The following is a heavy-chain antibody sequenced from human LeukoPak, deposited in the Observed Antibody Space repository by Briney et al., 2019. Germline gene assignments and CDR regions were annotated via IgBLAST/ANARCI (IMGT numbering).Heavy chain of an antibody. J-gene: IGHJ4*02. V-gene: IGHV3-23*01. D-gene: IGHD3-3*01. CDR3: AKDVYYDFWSGYFDY. CDR2: ISGSGGST. CDR1: GFTFSSYA. Sequence: GGSLRLSCAASGFTFSSYAMSWVRQAPGKGLEWVSAISGSGGSTYYADSVKGRFTISRDNAKNSLYLQMNSLRAEDTALYYCAKDVYYDFWSGYFDYWGQGTLVTVSS.